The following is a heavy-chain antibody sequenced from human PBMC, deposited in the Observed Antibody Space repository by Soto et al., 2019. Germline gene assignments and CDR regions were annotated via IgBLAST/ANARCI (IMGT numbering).Heavy chain of an antibody. Sequence: GGSLRLSCAASGFTFSSYSMNWVRQAPGKGLEWVSYISSSSSTIYYADSVKGRFTISRDNAKNSLYLQMNSLRAEDTAVYYCASTPVYCTNGVCYPDFGGALQDYYYYYMDVWGKGTTVTVSS. CDR1: GFTFSSYS. CDR3: ASTPVYCTNGVCYPDFGGALQDYYYYYMDV. D-gene: IGHD2-8*01. V-gene: IGHV3-48*01. J-gene: IGHJ6*03. CDR2: ISSSSSTI.